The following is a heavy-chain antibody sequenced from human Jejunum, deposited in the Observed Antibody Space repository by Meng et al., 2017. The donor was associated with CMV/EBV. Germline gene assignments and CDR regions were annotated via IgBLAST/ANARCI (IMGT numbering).Heavy chain of an antibody. Sequence: QLRLQESGPGLVKPSETLSLTGTVSGDSIRDYFWTWIRQPAGKGLEWIARVYSTGTTDYNPSLKSRVTMSVDVSKNQFSLKLNSVTAADTAVYYCARIGVATTFDYWGQGTLVTVSS. CDR3: ARIGVATTFDY. J-gene: IGHJ4*02. CDR2: VYSTGTT. V-gene: IGHV4-4*07. CDR1: GDSIRDYF. D-gene: IGHD5-12*01.